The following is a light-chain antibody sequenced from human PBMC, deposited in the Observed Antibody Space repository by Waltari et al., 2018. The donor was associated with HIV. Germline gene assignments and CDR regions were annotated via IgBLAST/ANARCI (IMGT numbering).Light chain of an antibody. Sequence: QSVLTQPPSASGTPGQRVTISCSGSSSNLGTNTVSWYQQVPGPSPKLLIYNNNQRPSGVPDRFSGSKSGTSASLAITGLQSEDEADYHCAAWDDSLNGQVVFGGGTKLTVL. CDR3: AAWDDSLNGQVV. CDR2: NNN. CDR1: SSNLGTNT. V-gene: IGLV1-44*01. J-gene: IGLJ3*02.